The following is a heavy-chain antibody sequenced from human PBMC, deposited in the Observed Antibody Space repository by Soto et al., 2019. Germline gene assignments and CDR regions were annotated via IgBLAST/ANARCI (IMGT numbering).Heavy chain of an antibody. CDR3: ARDQTGITSTGGGRIDH. CDR1: GFTFSTHA. V-gene: IGHV3-30-3*01. J-gene: IGHJ4*02. CDR2: VSFDGSNK. D-gene: IGHD1-20*01. Sequence: QVQLVESGGGVVQPGRSLRLSCAASGFTFSTHAMHWVRQAPGKGLECVAIVSFDGSNKYYADSVKGRFNISRDNSKNTLYRQMSGLTPEDTAVYYCARDQTGITSTGGGRIDHWGQGTLVTVSS.